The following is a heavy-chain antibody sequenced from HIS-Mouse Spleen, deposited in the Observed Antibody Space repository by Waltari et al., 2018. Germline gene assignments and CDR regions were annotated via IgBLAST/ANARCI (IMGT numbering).Heavy chain of an antibody. CDR3: ARALEYSSSWYYYYYGMDV. Sequence: QVQLQESGPGLVKPSETLSLTCTVSGYSISSGYYWGCIRQPPGKGLEWIGSIYHSGDTYYNPSRKSRVTISVDTSKNQFSLKLSSVTAADTAVYYCARALEYSSSWYYYYYGMDVWGQGTTVTVSS. J-gene: IGHJ6*02. V-gene: IGHV4-38-2*02. D-gene: IGHD6-13*01. CDR2: IYHSGDT. CDR1: GYSISSGYY.